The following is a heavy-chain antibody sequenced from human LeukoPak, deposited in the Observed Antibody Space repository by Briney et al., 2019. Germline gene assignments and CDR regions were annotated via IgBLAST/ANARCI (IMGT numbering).Heavy chain of an antibody. CDR1: GYSFTSYW. J-gene: IGHJ4*02. Sequence: GESLKISCEGSGYSFTSYWIGWVRQMPGKGLEWMGVIYPGDSDTKYSPSFQGQGTISADKSISTAYLQWSSLKASDTAIYYCAKSYSGNYYVLTDWGQGTLVTVSS. D-gene: IGHD1-26*01. V-gene: IGHV5-51*01. CDR2: IYPGDSDT. CDR3: AKSYSGNYYVLTD.